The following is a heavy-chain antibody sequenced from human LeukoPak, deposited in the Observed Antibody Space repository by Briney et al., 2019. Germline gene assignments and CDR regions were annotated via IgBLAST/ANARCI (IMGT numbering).Heavy chain of an antibody. D-gene: IGHD4-17*01. J-gene: IGHJ4*02. Sequence: PGGSLRLSCAASGFTFSNYAMSWVRQAPGKGLEWVSAISGSGGSTYYADSVKGRFTISRDNSKNTLYLQMNSPRAEDTAVYYCAKDKPDEAVTTQFDYWGQGTLVTVSS. CDR1: GFTFSNYA. CDR3: AKDKPDEAVTTQFDY. V-gene: IGHV3-23*01. CDR2: ISGSGGST.